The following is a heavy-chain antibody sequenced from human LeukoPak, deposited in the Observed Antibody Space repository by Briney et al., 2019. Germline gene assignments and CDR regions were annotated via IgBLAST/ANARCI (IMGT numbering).Heavy chain of an antibody. CDR3: AKWRLVPRDPFDY. CDR2: IGNSGGGT. CDR1: GFTFSNAW. Sequence: GGSLRLSCAASGFTFSNAWMSWVRQAPGKGLEWVSGIGNSGGGTYYADSVKGRFTISRDNSKNTLYLQMNSLRVEDTAVYYCAKWRLVPRDPFDYWGQGTLVTVSS. J-gene: IGHJ4*02. D-gene: IGHD6-19*01. V-gene: IGHV3-23*01.